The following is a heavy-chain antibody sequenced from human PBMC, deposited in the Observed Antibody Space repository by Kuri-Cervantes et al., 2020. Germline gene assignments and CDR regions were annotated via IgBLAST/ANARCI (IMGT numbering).Heavy chain of an antibody. J-gene: IGHJ2*01. CDR1: DFTFSNFW. CDR3: ARELSDYDSYGWYLDL. D-gene: IGHD3-22*01. V-gene: IGHV3-7*01. Sequence: GESLKISCAVSDFTFSNFWMNWLRQAPGKGLEWVASINQVGSEKYYVDSVKGRFTISRDNAKNSLFLQMNSLGAEDTAVYYCARELSDYDSYGWYLDLWGRGTLVTVSS. CDR2: INQVGSEK.